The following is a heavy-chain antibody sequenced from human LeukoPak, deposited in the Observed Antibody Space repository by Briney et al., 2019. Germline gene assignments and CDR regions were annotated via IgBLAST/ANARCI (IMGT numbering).Heavy chain of an antibody. J-gene: IGHJ4*02. CDR3: ARGYSSSWRFDY. V-gene: IGHV4-4*07. Sequence: SETLSLTCTVSGGSISNSFWSWIRQPAGKGLEWIGRKHSDGDTNSNPALRSRLTMSLDTSKNQFSLKLTSMTAADTAVYYCARGYSSSWRFDYWGQGTLVTVSS. D-gene: IGHD6-13*01. CDR2: KHSDGDT. CDR1: GGSISNSF.